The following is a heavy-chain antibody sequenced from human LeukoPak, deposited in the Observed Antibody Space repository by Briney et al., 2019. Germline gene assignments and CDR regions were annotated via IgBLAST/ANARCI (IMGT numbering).Heavy chain of an antibody. Sequence: SETLSLTCSVPGGSISSYHWSWIRQPPGKGLEWIGNIYYSGSTNYNPSLKSRVTIAVDTSKNQFSLKLTSVTAADTAVYYCATLGFCSSGSCYDYYAMGVWGQGTTVTVSS. CDR2: IYYSGST. CDR1: GGSISSYH. V-gene: IGHV4-59*12. J-gene: IGHJ6*02. D-gene: IGHD2-15*01. CDR3: ATLGFCSSGSCYDYYAMGV.